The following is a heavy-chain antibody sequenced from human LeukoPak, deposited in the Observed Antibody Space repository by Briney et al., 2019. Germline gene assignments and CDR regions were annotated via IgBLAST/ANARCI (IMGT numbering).Heavy chain of an antibody. CDR3: ARGDIAVAGAYYFDY. Sequence: SETLSLTCTVSGGSISSYYWSWIRQPPGKGLEWIGYIYYSGSTYYNPSLKSRVTISVDMSKNQFSLKLSSVTAADTAVYYCARGDIAVAGAYYFDYWGQGTLVTVSS. J-gene: IGHJ4*02. V-gene: IGHV4-59*08. CDR1: GGSISSYY. D-gene: IGHD6-19*01. CDR2: IYYSGST.